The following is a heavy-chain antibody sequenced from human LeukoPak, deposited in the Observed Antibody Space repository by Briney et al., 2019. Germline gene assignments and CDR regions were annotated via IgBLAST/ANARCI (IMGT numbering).Heavy chain of an antibody. CDR2: TSYDGSKK. CDR1: GFTFSSYA. CDR3: AKGGGYEAQYYYYYLDV. J-gene: IGHJ6*03. V-gene: IGHV3-30*04. D-gene: IGHD5-12*01. Sequence: GGSLRLSCAASGFTFSSYAMHWVRQAPGKGLEWVAVTSYDGSKKYYADSVKGRFTISRDNSKNTLYLQMKSLRAEDTAVYYCAKGGGYEAQYYYYYLDVWGKGTTVTISS.